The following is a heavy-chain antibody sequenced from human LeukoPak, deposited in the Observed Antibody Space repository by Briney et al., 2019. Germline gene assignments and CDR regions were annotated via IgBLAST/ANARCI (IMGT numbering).Heavy chain of an antibody. CDR3: AKDANYFHSGSYLIPFDF. CDR1: GFTFSHNA. V-gene: IGHV3-23*01. CDR2: ISGHGAGT. Sequence: GGSLRLSCAASGFTFSHNAMNWVRQAPGKGLEWVASISGHGAGTYYADSVKGRFNISRDNSKNTLYLQMNSLRTEDTAVYYCAKDANYFHSGSYLIPFDFWGQGTLVTVSS. J-gene: IGHJ4*02. D-gene: IGHD1-26*01.